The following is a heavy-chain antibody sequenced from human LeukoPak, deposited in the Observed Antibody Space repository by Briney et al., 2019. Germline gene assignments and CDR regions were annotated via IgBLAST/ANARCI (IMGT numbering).Heavy chain of an antibody. D-gene: IGHD1-26*01. Sequence: SETLSLTCTVSSGSITDYHWSWIRQPPGKGLEWIGHIFYSGSTNYNASLKSRVTISLDTSKSQFSLEVTSVTAAGTAMYYCARHSLEWELLGNDAFDIWGQGTMVTVS. CDR1: SGSITDYH. J-gene: IGHJ3*02. CDR3: ARHSLEWELLGNDAFDI. V-gene: IGHV4-59*08. CDR2: IFYSGST.